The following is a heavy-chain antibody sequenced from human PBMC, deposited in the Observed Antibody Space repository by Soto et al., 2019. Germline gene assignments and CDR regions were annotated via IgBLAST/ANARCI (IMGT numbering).Heavy chain of an antibody. CDR1: GFTFTSYA. CDR3: ARDRPYGDPNWFDP. CDR2: MSYDGSRT. D-gene: IGHD4-17*01. Sequence: VGSLRLSCAASGFTFTSYAMHWVRQAPGKGLEWVAVMSYDGSRTDYADAVKGRFTVSRDTSKSTLNLQMNNLRPNDSAIYYCARDRPYGDPNWFDPWGQGTLVTVSS. V-gene: IGHV3-30-3*01. J-gene: IGHJ5*02.